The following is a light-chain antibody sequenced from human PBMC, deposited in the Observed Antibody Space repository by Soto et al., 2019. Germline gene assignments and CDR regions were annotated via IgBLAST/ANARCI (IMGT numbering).Light chain of an antibody. Sequence: DIQMTQSPSTLSASVGDRVTITCRASQTINNKLAWYQQKPGKAHRLLIYDGSTLEIAVPSRFSDSRSVTEFTLTIGSLQPDDFANYYCQQYDTYFRYTCGQGTNLDI. J-gene: IGKJ2*01. CDR1: QTINNK. CDR2: DGS. CDR3: QQYDTYFRYT. V-gene: IGKV1-5*01.